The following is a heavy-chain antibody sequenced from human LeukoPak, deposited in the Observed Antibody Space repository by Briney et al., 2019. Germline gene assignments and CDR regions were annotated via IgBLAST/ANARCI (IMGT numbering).Heavy chain of an antibody. V-gene: IGHV4-38-2*02. CDR3: ARDKDLPPPPGIGAGPRLTWFDP. D-gene: IGHD6-13*01. J-gene: IGHJ5*02. CDR1: GDSISSGFF. CDR2: VYRTGNT. Sequence: PSDTLSLTCTVSGDSISSGFFWGWIRQSPDKGLEGIGSVYRTGNTHYEASLKSRDNISVDTSRNQFSLELRSVTAADTAIYYCARDKDLPPPPGIGAGPRLTWFDPWGQGTRVTVSS.